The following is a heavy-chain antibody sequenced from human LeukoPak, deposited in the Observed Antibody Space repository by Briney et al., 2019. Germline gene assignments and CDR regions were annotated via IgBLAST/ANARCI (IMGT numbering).Heavy chain of an antibody. CDR3: ARANYYDSSGYYYYMDV. D-gene: IGHD3-22*01. J-gene: IGHJ6*03. Sequence: GGSLRLSCAASGFTVSSNYMSWVRQAPGKGLEWVSVIYSGGSTYYADSVKGRFTISRDNSKNTLYLQMNSLRAEDMAVYYCARANYYDSSGYYYYMDVWGKGTTVTVSS. CDR2: IYSGGST. V-gene: IGHV3-53*01. CDR1: GFTVSSNY.